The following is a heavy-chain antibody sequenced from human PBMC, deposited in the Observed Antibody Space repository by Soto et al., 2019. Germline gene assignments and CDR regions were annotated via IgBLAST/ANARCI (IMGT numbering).Heavy chain of an antibody. J-gene: IGHJ6*02. Sequence: ASVKVSCKVSGYTLTELSMHWVRQAPGKGLEWMGGFDPEDGETIYAQKFQGRVTMTEDTSTDTACMELSSLRSEDTAVYYCAKDIVYSGYDYYYYGMDVWGQGTTVTV. D-gene: IGHD5-12*01. CDR3: AKDIVYSGYDYYYYGMDV. V-gene: IGHV1-24*01. CDR2: FDPEDGET. CDR1: GYTLTELS.